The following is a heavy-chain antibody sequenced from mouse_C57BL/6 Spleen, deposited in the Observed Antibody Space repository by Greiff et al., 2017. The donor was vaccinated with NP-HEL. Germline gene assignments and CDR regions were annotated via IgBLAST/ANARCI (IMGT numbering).Heavy chain of an antibody. CDR2: IHPNSGST. D-gene: IGHD2-1*01. CDR3: ARQVYGNYVGYAMDY. Sequence: QVQLQQPGAELVKPGASVKLSCKASGYTFTSYWMHWVKQRPGQGLEWIGMIHPNSGSTNYNEKFKSKATLTVDKSSSTAYMQLSSLTSEDSAVYYCARQVYGNYVGYAMDYWGQGTSVTVSS. J-gene: IGHJ4*01. CDR1: GYTFTSYW. V-gene: IGHV1-64*01.